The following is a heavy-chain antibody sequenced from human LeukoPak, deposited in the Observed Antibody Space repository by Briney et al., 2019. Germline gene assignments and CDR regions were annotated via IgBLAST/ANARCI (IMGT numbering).Heavy chain of an antibody. Sequence: GGSLRLSCAASGFTVSSNYMSWVRQAPGKGLEWVSVIYSGGSTYYADSVKGRFTISRDNSKNTLYLQMNSLRAEDTAVYYCAKSSSSWSKPGEYFQHWGQGTLVTVSS. V-gene: IGHV3-53*01. J-gene: IGHJ1*01. CDR2: IYSGGST. D-gene: IGHD6-13*01. CDR1: GFTVSSNY. CDR3: AKSSSSWSKPGEYFQH.